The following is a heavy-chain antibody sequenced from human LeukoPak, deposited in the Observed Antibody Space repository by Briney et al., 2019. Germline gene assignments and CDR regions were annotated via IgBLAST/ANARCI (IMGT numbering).Heavy chain of an antibody. Sequence: ASVKVSCKVSGYTLTELSMHWVRQAPGKGLEWMGGFDPEDGETIYAQKFQGRVTTTEDTSTDTAYMELSSLRSEDTAVYYCATDLIWSAQLSGSTTGGFDYWGQGTLVTVSS. CDR2: FDPEDGET. D-gene: IGHD1-26*01. V-gene: IGHV1-24*01. CDR3: ATDLIWSAQLSGSTTGGFDY. J-gene: IGHJ4*02. CDR1: GYTLTELS.